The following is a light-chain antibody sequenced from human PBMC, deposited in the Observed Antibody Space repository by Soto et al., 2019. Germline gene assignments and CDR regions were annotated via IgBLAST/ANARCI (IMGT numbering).Light chain of an antibody. CDR1: SSNIGAGHD. J-gene: IGLJ1*01. V-gene: IGLV1-40*01. CDR2: GNS. Sequence: QSVLTQPPSVSGAPGQRVTISCTGSSSNIGAGHDVHWYQQLPGTAPRLLIYGNSNRPSGVPDRFFGSKSGTSASLAITGLQAEDEADYYCQSYDSGLSGYVFGGGTKLTVL. CDR3: QSYDSGLSGYV.